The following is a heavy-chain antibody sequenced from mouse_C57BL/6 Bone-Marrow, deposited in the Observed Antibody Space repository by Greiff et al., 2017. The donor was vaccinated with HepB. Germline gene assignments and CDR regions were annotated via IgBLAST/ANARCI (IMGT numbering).Heavy chain of an antibody. CDR1: GYTFTSYW. V-gene: IGHV1-64*01. J-gene: IGHJ2*01. CDR3: EKTFHNSRSLDVDSFDS. CDR2: IHPNSGST. D-gene: IGHD6-2*01. Sequence: QVQLQQSGAELVKPGASVKLSCKASGYTFTSYWMHWVKQRPGQGLEWIGMIHPNSGSTNYNEKFKSKATLTVDKSSSTAYMQLSSLTSEDSAVYYCEKTFHNSRSLDVDSFDSWGQGTTLSVSS.